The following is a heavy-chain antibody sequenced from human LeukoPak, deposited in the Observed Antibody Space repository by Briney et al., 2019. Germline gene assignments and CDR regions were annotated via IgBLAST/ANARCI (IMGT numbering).Heavy chain of an antibody. D-gene: IGHD5-18*01. CDR3: ASITVDTAMVYFDY. CDR2: IYYSGST. J-gene: IGHJ4*02. CDR1: GGSISSYY. V-gene: IGHV4-59*08. Sequence: SETLSLTCTVSGGSISSYYWSWLRQPPGKGLEWIGYIYYSGSTNYNPSLKSRVTISVDTSKNQFSLKLSSVTAADTAVYYCASITVDTAMVYFDYWGQGTLVTVSS.